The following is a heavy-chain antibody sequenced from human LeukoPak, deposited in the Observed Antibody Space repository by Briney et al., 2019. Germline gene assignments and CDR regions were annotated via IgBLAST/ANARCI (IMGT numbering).Heavy chain of an antibody. CDR1: GFTFSIYG. CDR2: VRNDGFNT. V-gene: IGHV3-30*02. J-gene: IGHJ4*02. CDR3: AKDAGGTYSQAIDY. D-gene: IGHD1-26*01. Sequence: QPGGSLRLSCATSGFTFSIYGIHWVRQAPGKGLEWVAFVRNDGFNTYYAGSVKGRFTISRDNSKNTVFLQMNNLRVEDTAVYYRAKDAGGTYSQAIDYWGQGTLATVSS.